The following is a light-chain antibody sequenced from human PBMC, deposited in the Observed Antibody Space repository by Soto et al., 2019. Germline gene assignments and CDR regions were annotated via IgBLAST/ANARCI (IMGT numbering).Light chain of an antibody. CDR1: SSNIGAEFD. Sequence: QSVLTQPPSVSGVPGQRVTISCTGSSSNIGAEFDVHWYQQVPGRAPKLLISGYNNRPPGVPDRFSASKSDISASLAITGLQAEDEADYYCQSYDSSLRLFGGGTKLTVL. J-gene: IGLJ2*01. CDR3: QSYDSSLRL. V-gene: IGLV1-40*01. CDR2: GYN.